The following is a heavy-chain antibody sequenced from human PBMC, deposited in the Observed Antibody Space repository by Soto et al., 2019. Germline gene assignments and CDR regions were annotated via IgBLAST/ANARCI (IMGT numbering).Heavy chain of an antibody. CDR2: IYYSGTT. D-gene: IGHD2-8*02. Sequence: TLSLTCTASGGSISSSSYYWAWVRQPPGKGLEWIGSIYYSGTTYYNPSLKSRVTISEDTSKNQFSLKLTSVTAADTAVYYCARDKITGLFDYWGQGTLVTVS. CDR3: ARDKITGLFDY. J-gene: IGHJ4*02. CDR1: GGSISSSSYY. V-gene: IGHV4-39*02.